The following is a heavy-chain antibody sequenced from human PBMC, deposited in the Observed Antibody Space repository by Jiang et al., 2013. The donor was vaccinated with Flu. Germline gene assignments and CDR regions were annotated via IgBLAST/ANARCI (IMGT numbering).Heavy chain of an antibody. Sequence: SLTCSVSGGSISSYYWSWIRQPPGKGLEWIGYIFYSGSTNYNPSLKSRVTISVDTSKNQFSLRLTSVTPADTAVYFCARGDFWSGNTYWGQGTLVTVSS. J-gene: IGHJ4*02. CDR2: IFYSGST. V-gene: IGHV4-59*01. CDR3: ARGDFWSGNTY. CDR1: GGSISSYY. D-gene: IGHD3-3*01.